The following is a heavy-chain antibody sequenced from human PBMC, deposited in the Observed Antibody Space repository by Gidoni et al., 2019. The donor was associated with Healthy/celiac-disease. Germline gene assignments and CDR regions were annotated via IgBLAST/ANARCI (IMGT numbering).Heavy chain of an antibody. J-gene: IGHJ4*02. CDR3: ASVYDFWSGYYYY. CDR1: GYSISSGYY. V-gene: IGHV4-38-2*01. Sequence: QVQLQESGPGLVKPSETLSLTCAVSGYSISSGYYWGWIRQPPGKGLEWIGSIYHSGSTYYNPSLKSRVTISVDTSKNQFSLKLSSVTAADTAVYYCASVYDFWSGYYYYWGQGTLVTVSS. CDR2: IYHSGST. D-gene: IGHD3-3*01.